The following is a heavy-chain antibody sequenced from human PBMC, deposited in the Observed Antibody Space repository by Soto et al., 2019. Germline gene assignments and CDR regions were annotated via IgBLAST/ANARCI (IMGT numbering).Heavy chain of an antibody. CDR1: GGSIRGYY. CDR2: MYNTGST. Sequence: PSETLSLTCTVSGGSIRGYYWSWIRQPPGKGLEWIGYMYNTGSTVYNPSFKSRVTISVDTSKNQFSLKLNSVTAADTAVYYCARDLWGYCGTDCYPLDVWGQGTTVTVS. V-gene: IGHV4-59*01. J-gene: IGHJ6*02. CDR3: ARDLWGYCGTDCYPLDV. D-gene: IGHD2-21*02.